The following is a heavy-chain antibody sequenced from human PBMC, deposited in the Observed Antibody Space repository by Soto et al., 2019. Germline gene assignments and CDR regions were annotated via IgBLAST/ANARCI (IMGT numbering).Heavy chain of an antibody. CDR2: INHSGIT. D-gene: IGHD2-15*01. J-gene: IGHJ1*01. Sequence: SETLSLTCAVSGGSLTGYYWSWVRQPPGKGLEWVGEINHSGITKYRPSLKSRVTMSADTSKNQFSLKLSSVTAADAAGYYCARVGAYCSGTSCSGFWGQGTMVTVSS. CDR1: GGSLTGYY. V-gene: IGHV4-34*01. CDR3: ARVGAYCSGTSCSGF.